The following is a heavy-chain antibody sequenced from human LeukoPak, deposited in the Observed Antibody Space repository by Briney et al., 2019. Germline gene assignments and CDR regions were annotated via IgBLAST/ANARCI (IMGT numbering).Heavy chain of an antibody. CDR2: INTNTGNP. CDR3: ARGGDPTYYYDSSGYFFDY. J-gene: IGHJ4*02. Sequence: GASVKVSCKASGYTFTGYYMHWVRQAPGQGLEWMGWINTNTGNPTYAQGFTGRFVFSLDTSVSTAYLQISSLKAEDTAVYYCARGGDPTYYYDSSGYFFDYWGQGTLVTVSS. V-gene: IGHV7-4-1*02. D-gene: IGHD3-22*01. CDR1: GYTFTGYY.